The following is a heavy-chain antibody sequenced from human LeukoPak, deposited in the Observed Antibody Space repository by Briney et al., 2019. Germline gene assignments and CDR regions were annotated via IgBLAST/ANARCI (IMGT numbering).Heavy chain of an antibody. J-gene: IGHJ5*02. D-gene: IGHD3-3*01. CDR3: AKDFLVAYDFWSGYYSADPFDP. V-gene: IGHV3-7*01. Sequence: AGGSLRLSCAASGFTFSKYWMSWVRQAPGKGLEWVANIKQDGSEKYYVDSVKGRFTISRDNAKNSLYLQMNSLRAEDTAVYYCAKDFLVAYDFWSGYYSADPFDPWGQGTLVTVSS. CDR2: IKQDGSEK. CDR1: GFTFSKYW.